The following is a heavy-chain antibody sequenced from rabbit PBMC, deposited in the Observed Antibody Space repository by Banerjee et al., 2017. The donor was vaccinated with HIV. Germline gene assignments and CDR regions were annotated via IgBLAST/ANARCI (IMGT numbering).Heavy chain of an antibody. CDR3: ARGDYVGVGYGSYFNL. D-gene: IGHD6-1*01. V-gene: IGHV1S40*01. Sequence: QSLEESGGDLVKPGASLTLTCTASGFSFSSGYWICWVRQAPGKGLEWIGCIYSSTAGSIYYASWAKGRFTISKASSTTVTLQMTSLTAADTATYFCARGDYVGVGYGSYFNLWGPGTLVTVS. J-gene: IGHJ4*01. CDR2: IYSSTAGSI. CDR1: GFSFSSGYW.